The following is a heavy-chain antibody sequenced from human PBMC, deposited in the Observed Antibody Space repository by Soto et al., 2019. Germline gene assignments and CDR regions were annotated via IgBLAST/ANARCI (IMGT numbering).Heavy chain of an antibody. CDR2: INAGNGNT. Sequence: SAKDSCKASGCTFTSYAMLWVRQAPGQRLEWMGWINAGNGNTKYSQKFQGRVTITRDTSASTAYMELRSLRSDDTAVYYCASGVRGVILDYYYYYMDVWGKGTTVTVSS. CDR3: ASGVRGVILDYYYYYMDV. D-gene: IGHD3-10*01. J-gene: IGHJ6*03. V-gene: IGHV1-3*01. CDR1: GCTFTSYA.